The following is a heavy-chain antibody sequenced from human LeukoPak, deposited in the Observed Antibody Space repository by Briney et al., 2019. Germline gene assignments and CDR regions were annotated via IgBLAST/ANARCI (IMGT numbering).Heavy chain of an antibody. CDR1: GGSFSGYY. V-gene: IGHV4-34*01. Sequence: PSETLFLTCAVYGGSFSGYYWSWIRQPPGKGLEWIGEINHSGSTNYNPSLKSRVTISVDTSKNQFSLKLSSVTAADTAVYYCARGYYDILTGYHISPFDYWGQGTLVTVSS. CDR2: INHSGST. J-gene: IGHJ4*02. D-gene: IGHD3-9*01. CDR3: ARGYYDILTGYHISPFDY.